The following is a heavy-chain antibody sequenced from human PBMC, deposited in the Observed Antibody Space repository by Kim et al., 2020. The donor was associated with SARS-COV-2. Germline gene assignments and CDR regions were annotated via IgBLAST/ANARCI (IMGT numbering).Heavy chain of an antibody. J-gene: IGHJ6*01. D-gene: IGHD6-13*01. Sequence: GGSLRLSCAASGFTFSSYGMHWVRQAPGKGLEWVAVISYDGSNKYYADSVKGRFTISRDNSKNTLYLQMNSLRAEDTAVYYCAKGPSRIAAAGTRHYYG. V-gene: IGHV3-30*18. CDR1: GFTFSSYG. CDR3: AKGPSRIAAAGTRHYYG. CDR2: ISYDGSNK.